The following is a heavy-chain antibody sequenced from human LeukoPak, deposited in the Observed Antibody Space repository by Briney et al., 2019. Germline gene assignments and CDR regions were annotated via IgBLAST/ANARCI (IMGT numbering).Heavy chain of an antibody. CDR1: GGSISSGSYY. Sequence: PSETLSLTCTVSGGSISSGSYYWSWIRQPAGKGLEWIGRIYTSGSTNYNPSLKSRVTISLDTSKNQFSLKLSSVTAADTAVYYCARLTNSGSLEFGYWGQGTLVTVSS. V-gene: IGHV4-61*02. J-gene: IGHJ4*02. CDR2: IYTSGST. CDR3: ARLTNSGSLEFGY. D-gene: IGHD3-10*01.